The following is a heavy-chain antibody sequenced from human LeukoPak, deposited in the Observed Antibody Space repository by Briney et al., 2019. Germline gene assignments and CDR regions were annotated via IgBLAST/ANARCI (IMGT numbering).Heavy chain of an antibody. CDR2: INHSGST. J-gene: IGHJ4*02. D-gene: IGHD5-12*01. CDR3: ARAPDIVATTLDY. CDR1: GGSFSGYY. Sequence: PSETLSLTCAVYGGSFSGYYWSWIRQPPGKGLEWIGEINHSGSTNYNPSLKSRVTISVDTSKNQFSLKLSSVTAADTAVYYCARAPDIVATTLDYWGQGTLVTVSS. V-gene: IGHV4-34*01.